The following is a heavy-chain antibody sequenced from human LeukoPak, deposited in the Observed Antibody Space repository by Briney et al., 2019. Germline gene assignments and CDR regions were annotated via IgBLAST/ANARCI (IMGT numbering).Heavy chain of an antibody. V-gene: IGHV4-39*01. CDR1: GGSISSSSYY. CDR3: ARPEETSYDFWSGYKT. J-gene: IGHJ5*02. Sequence: SETLCLTCTVSGGSISSSSYYWGWIRQPPGKGLEWIGSIYYSGSTYYNPSLKSRVTISVDTSKNQFSLKLSSVTAADTAVYYCARPEETSYDFWSGYKTWGQGTLVTVSS. CDR2: IYYSGST. D-gene: IGHD3-3*01.